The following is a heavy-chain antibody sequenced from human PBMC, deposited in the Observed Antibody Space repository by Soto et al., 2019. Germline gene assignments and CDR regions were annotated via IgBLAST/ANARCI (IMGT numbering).Heavy chain of an antibody. CDR3: ARVGRFGIAAAGTVDGAFDI. Sequence: SVKVSCKASGGTFSSYAISWVRQAPGQGLEWMGGIIPILGIANYAQKFQGRVTITADKSTSTAYMELSSLRSEDTAVYYCARVGRFGIAAAGTVDGAFDIWGQGTMVTVSS. CDR2: IIPILGIA. J-gene: IGHJ3*02. D-gene: IGHD6-13*01. CDR1: GGTFSSYA. V-gene: IGHV1-69*10.